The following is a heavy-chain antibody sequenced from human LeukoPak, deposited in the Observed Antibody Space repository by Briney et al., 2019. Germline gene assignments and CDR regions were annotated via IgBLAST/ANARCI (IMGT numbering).Heavy chain of an antibody. V-gene: IGHV1-69*13. CDR1: GGTFSSYA. CDR2: IIPIFGTA. Sequence: ASVKVSCKASGGTFSSYAISWVRQAPGQGLEWMGGIIPIFGTANYAQKFQGRVTITADESTSTAYMELSSLRSEDTAVYYCARADRITIFGVVSRLGYYYGMDVWGQGTTVTVS. D-gene: IGHD3-3*01. CDR3: ARADRITIFGVVSRLGYYYGMDV. J-gene: IGHJ6*02.